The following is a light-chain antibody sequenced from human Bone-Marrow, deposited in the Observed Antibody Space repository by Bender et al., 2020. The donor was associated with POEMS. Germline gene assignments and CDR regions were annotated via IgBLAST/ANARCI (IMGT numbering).Light chain of an antibody. CDR2: EDT. V-gene: IGLV2-14*02. CDR1: SSDLGSYNL. Sequence: QSALTQFASVSGSPGQSITISCTGASSDLGSYNLVSWYQQHPGKAPKLMIYEDTKRPSGISNRFSGSKSGNTASLTISGLQAEDEADYHCSSYTTSTTWVFGGGTRLTVL. J-gene: IGLJ2*01. CDR3: SSYTTSTTWV.